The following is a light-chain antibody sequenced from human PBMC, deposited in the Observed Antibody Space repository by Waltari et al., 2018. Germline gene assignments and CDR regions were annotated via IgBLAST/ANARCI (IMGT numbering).Light chain of an antibody. CDR2: EGS. CDR1: SSDVGIYNL. J-gene: IGLJ2*01. CDR3: CSYAGSYVV. V-gene: IGLV2-23*01. Sequence: QSALTQPASVSGSPGQSIPISCTATSSDVGIYNLLSWYQQHPGKVPKLMMYEGSKRPSGVSNRFSGSKSGNTASLTISGLQAEDEADYYCCSYAGSYVVFGGGTKLTVL.